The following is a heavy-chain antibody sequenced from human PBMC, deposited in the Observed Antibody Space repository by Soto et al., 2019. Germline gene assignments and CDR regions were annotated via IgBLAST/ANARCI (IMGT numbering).Heavy chain of an antibody. J-gene: IGHJ4*02. V-gene: IGHV3-15*01. Sequence: EVQLVESGGGLVKPGGSLRLSCAASGFTFSNAWMSWVRQAPGQGLEWVGRIKSKTDGGTTDYAAPVKGRFTISRDDSKNTLYLQMNSLKTVDAAVYYCTTDGAVYDSSGDYRDYWCQGTLVTVSS. CDR1: GFTFSNAW. CDR3: TTDGAVYDSSGDYRDY. D-gene: IGHD3-22*01. CDR2: IKSKTDGGTT.